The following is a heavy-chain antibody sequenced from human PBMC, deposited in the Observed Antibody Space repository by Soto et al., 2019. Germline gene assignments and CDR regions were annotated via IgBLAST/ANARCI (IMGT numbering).Heavy chain of an antibody. V-gene: IGHV4-59*01. CDR2: IYYSGST. D-gene: IGHD3-22*01. J-gene: IGHJ4*02. Sequence: ASETLSLTCTVSGGSISSYYWSWIRQPPGKGLEWIGYIYYSGSTNYNPSLKSRVTISVDTSKNQFSLKLSSVTAADTAVYYCASAILTGDSSGLDYWGQGTLVTVSS. CDR3: ASAILTGDSSGLDY. CDR1: GGSISSYY.